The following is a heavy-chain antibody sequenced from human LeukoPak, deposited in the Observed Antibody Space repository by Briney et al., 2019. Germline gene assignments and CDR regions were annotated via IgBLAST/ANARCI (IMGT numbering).Heavy chain of an antibody. V-gene: IGHV3-48*01. CDR3: ARGDFWSGYYFDY. CDR2: ISSSSSTI. CDR1: GFTFSSYS. Sequence: GGSLRLSCAASGFTFSSYSMNWVRQAPGKGLEWVSYISSSSSTIYYADSVKGRFTISRDNAKNSLYLQMNSLRAEDTAVYYRARGDFWSGYYFDYWGQGTLVTVSS. J-gene: IGHJ4*02. D-gene: IGHD3-3*01.